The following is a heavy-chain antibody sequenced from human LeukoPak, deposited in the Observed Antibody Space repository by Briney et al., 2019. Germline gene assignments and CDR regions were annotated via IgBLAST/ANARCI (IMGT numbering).Heavy chain of an antibody. V-gene: IGHV3-30-3*01. CDR3: ARDDYDFWSGYLVY. Sequence: GGSLRLSCAASGFTFSSYAMHWARQAPGKGLEWVAVISYDGSNKYYADSVKGRFTISRDNSKNTLYLQMNSLRAEDTAVYYCARDDYDFWSGYLVYWGQGTLVTVSS. CDR2: ISYDGSNK. CDR1: GFTFSSYA. J-gene: IGHJ4*02. D-gene: IGHD3-3*01.